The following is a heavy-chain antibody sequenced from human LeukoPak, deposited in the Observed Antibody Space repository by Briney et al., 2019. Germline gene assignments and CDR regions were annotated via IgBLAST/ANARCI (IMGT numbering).Heavy chain of an antibody. V-gene: IGHV3-21*01. D-gene: IGHD2-15*01. J-gene: IGHJ4*02. CDR2: ISSSSSYI. Sequence: GGSLRLSCAASGFTFSSYSMNWVRQAPGKGREWVSSISSSSSYIYYADSVKGRFTISRDNAKNSLYLQMNSLRAEDTAVYYCARDEGYCSGGSCYVDYWGQGTLVTVSS. CDR3: ARDEGYCSGGSCYVDY. CDR1: GFTFSSYS.